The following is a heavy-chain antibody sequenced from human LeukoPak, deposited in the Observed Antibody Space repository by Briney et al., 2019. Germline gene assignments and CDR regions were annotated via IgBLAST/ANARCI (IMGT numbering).Heavy chain of an antibody. CDR3: ARQRDYYDSSGYYSRIFDY. CDR1: GYSISSGYY. Sequence: SETLSLTCAVSGYSISSGYYWGWIRQPPGKGLEWIGSIYHSGSTYYNPSLKSRVTISVDTSKNQFSLKLSSVTAADTAVYYCARQRDYYDSSGYYSRIFDYWGQGTLVTVSS. J-gene: IGHJ4*02. V-gene: IGHV4-38-2*01. D-gene: IGHD3-22*01. CDR2: IYHSGST.